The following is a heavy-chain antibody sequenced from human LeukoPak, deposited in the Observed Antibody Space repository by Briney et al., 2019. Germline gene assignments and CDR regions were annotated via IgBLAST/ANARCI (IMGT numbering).Heavy chain of an antibody. Sequence: PSETLSLTCAVYGGSFSGYYWSWIRQPAGKGLEWIGRIYTSGSTNYNPSLKSRVTMSVDTSKNQFSLKLSSVTAADTAVYYCARGGRRGWFDPWGQGTLVTVSS. J-gene: IGHJ5*02. CDR1: GGSFSGYY. CDR2: IYTSGST. CDR3: ARGGRRGWFDP. V-gene: IGHV4-59*10.